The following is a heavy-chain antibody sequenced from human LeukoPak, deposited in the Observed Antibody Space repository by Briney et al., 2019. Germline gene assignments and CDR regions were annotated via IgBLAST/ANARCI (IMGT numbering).Heavy chain of an antibody. CDR3: ARGGNIAAAGTSWFDP. D-gene: IGHD6-13*01. Sequence: SETLSLTCAVYGGSFSGYYWSWIRQSPGKGLEWIGEINHSGSTNYNPSLKSRVTISVDTSKNQFSLKLSSVTAADTAVYYCARGGNIAAAGTSWFDPWGQGTLVTVSS. J-gene: IGHJ5*02. V-gene: IGHV4-34*01. CDR1: GGSFSGYY. CDR2: INHSGST.